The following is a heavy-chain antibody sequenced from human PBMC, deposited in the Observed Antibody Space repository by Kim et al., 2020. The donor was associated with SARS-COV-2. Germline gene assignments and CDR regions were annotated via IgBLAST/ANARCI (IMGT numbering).Heavy chain of an antibody. J-gene: IGHJ4*02. CDR2: IISSSSTI. Sequence: GGSMRLSCAASGFTLSSYSMNWVRQAQGKGLEWVSYIISSSSTIYYADSVKGRFTISRDNAKNSLYLQMNRLRDEDTAVYYCARGDGGGYDCDYWGQGTLVTVSS. CDR1: GFTLSSYS. D-gene: IGHD5-12*01. CDR3: ARGDGGGYDCDY. V-gene: IGHV3-48*02.